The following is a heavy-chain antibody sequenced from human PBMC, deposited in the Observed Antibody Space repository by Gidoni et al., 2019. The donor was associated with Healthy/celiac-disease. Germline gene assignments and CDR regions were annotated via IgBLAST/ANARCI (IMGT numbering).Heavy chain of an antibody. J-gene: IGHJ2*01. D-gene: IGHD3-22*01. CDR2: ISSSGSTI. CDR3: ARGPSRITMIVVVIPAGWYFDL. V-gene: IGHV3-48*03. Sequence: EVQLVESGGGLVQPGGSLRLSCAASGFTFSSYEMNWVRQAPGKGLEWVSYISSSGSTIYYADSVKGRFTISRDNAKNSLYLQMNSLRAEDTAVYYCARGPSRITMIVVVIPAGWYFDLWGRGTLVTVSS. CDR1: GFTFSSYE.